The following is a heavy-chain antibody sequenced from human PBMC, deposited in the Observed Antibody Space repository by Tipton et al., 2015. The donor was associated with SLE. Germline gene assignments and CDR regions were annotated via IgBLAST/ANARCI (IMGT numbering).Heavy chain of an antibody. CDR1: GYTFTSYD. CDR3: ARGSIAGAGTGGGDY. J-gene: IGHJ4*02. CDR2: MNPNSGET. V-gene: IGHV1-8*01. D-gene: IGHD6-13*01. Sequence: VQLVQSGAEVKKPGASVKVSCKASGYTFTSYDFNWVRQASGQGLEWMGWMNPNSGETGYAQKFQGRITMTRNTSISTAYMELSSLRSEDTAVYYCARGSIAGAGTGGGDYWGQGTLVTVSS.